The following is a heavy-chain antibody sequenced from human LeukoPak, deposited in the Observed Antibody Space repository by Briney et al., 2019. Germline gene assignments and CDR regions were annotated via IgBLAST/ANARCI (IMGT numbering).Heavy chain of an antibody. Sequence: PSETLSLTCTVSGGSISGSNYHWGCIRQPPGKGLEWVGNVYHSGSAFYNESLRGRTTISVDTSKNHFSLKLTSVTAADTAVYYCAREPDAWGQGVLVTVSS. CDR1: GGSISGSNYH. CDR2: VYHSGSA. J-gene: IGHJ5*02. CDR3: AREPDA. V-gene: IGHV4-39*07.